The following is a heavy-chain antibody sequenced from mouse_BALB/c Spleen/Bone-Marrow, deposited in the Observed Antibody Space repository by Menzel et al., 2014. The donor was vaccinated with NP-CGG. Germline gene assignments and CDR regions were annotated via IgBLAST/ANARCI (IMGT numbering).Heavy chain of an antibody. D-gene: IGHD2-10*01. J-gene: IGHJ4*01. V-gene: IGHV5-17*02. CDR2: ISSGSSTI. CDR1: GFTFSSFG. CDR3: ARPYNYAMDY. Sequence: EVMLVESGGGLVQPGGSRKLSCAASGFTFSSFGMHWVRQAPEKGLEWVAYISSGSSTIYYADTVKGRFAISRDNPKNALFLQMTSVRSEDTAMYYSARPYNYAMDYWGQGTSVTVSS.